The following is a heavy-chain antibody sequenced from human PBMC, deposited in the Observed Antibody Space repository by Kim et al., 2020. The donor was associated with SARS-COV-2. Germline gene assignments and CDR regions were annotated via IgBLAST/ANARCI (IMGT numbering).Heavy chain of an antibody. CDR3: ARERAGGDY. CDR2: INHSGST. V-gene: IGHV4-34*01. J-gene: IGHJ4*02. D-gene: IGHD1-26*01. CDR1: GGSFSGYY. Sequence: SETLSLTCAVYGGSFSGYYWSWIRQPPGKGLEWIGEINHSGSTNYNPSLKSRVTISVDTSKNQFSLKLSSVTAADTAVYYCARERAGGDYWGQGTLVTVSS.